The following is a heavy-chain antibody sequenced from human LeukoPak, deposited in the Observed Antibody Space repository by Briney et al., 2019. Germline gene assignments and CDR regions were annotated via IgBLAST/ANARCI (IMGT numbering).Heavy chain of an antibody. CDR3: ARGVGYGDPTAWGY. CDR1: GFTFSDQY. J-gene: IGHJ4*02. D-gene: IGHD4-17*01. Sequence: GGSLRLSCAASGFTFSDQYMDWVRQTPGKGLEWVSYISSSGSTIYYADSVKGRFTISRDNAKNSLYLQMNSLRAEDTAVYYCARGVGYGDPTAWGYWGQGTLVTVSS. CDR2: ISSSGSTI. V-gene: IGHV3-11*04.